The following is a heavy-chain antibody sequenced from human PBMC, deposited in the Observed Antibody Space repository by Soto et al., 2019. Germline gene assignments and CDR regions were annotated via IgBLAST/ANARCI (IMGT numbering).Heavy chain of an antibody. Sequence: GESLKISCEGSGYSLTSYYITWVRQMPGKGLEWLGRIDASDSETNYSPSFQGHVTISTDKSITTAYLQWSSLKASDTAMYYCARALRYCSGGSCYSGSDALDVWGQGTMVTVSS. CDR3: ARALRYCSGGSCYSGSDALDV. D-gene: IGHD2-15*01. CDR1: GYSLTSYY. J-gene: IGHJ3*01. CDR2: IDASDSET. V-gene: IGHV5-10-1*01.